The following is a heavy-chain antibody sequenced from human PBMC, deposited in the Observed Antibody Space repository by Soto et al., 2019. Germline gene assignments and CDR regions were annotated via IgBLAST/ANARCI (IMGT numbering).Heavy chain of an antibody. J-gene: IGHJ4*02. V-gene: IGHV4-31*03. Sequence: SETLSLTCTVSGVSVSTGGYFWTWIRQHPGKGLEWIGNIYYSGMTYYNPSLRGRVSISLDPSESQFSLKLNSVTAADTALYYCARDSSGPGYSYGKFDYWGQGALVTVS. CDR3: ARDSSGPGYSYGKFDY. D-gene: IGHD5-18*01. CDR2: IYYSGMT. CDR1: GVSVSTGGYF.